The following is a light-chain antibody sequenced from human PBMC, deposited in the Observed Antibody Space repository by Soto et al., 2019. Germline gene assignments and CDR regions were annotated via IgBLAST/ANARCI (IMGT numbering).Light chain of an antibody. CDR3: HQSQSWPRT. CDR2: QTS. Sequence: EIVLTQSPATLSSFPGDRVTLSCRASQYINTRLAWYQHRPGQAPRLLIYQTSIRAAGIPDRLSDSGTATDFTPTISDVQPEDFEVYYCHQSQSWPRTLGQGTKVDIK. V-gene: IGKV3-11*01. J-gene: IGKJ1*01. CDR1: QYINTR.